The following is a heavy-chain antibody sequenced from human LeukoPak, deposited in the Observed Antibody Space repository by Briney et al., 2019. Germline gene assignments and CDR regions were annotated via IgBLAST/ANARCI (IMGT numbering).Heavy chain of an antibody. V-gene: IGHV3-21*01. J-gene: IGHJ4*02. CDR2: ITGDSTYK. CDR1: GFNFSDYT. Sequence: GGSLRLSCAASGFNFSDYTLNWPRDPPGEGLEWVSSITGDSTYKYYADSVKGRFTDSRDNAKNSLYLHINSLRAADTAVYYCARVQGSPYWGQGTLVTVSS. CDR3: ARVQGSPY.